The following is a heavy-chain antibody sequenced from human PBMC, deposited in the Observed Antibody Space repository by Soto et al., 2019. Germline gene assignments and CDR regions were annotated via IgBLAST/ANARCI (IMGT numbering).Heavy chain of an antibody. D-gene: IGHD5-12*01. CDR3: ASQSSEWLLFAS. Sequence: PGGSLRLSCAASGFTFSSYSMNWVRQAPGKGLEWVSYISSSSSTIYYADSVKGRFTISRDNAKNSLYLQMNGLRAEDTAMYYCASQSSEWLLFASWGQGTLVTVSS. CDR1: GFTFSSYS. CDR2: ISSSSSTI. J-gene: IGHJ4*02. V-gene: IGHV3-48*01.